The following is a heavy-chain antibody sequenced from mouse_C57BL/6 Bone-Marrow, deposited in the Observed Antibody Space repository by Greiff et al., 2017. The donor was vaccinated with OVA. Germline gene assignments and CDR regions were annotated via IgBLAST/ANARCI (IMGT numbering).Heavy chain of an antibody. J-gene: IGHJ2*01. D-gene: IGHD2-4*01. CDR3: ARVVYYDYDDDN. CDR2: ISDGGSYT. CDR1: GFTFSSYA. Sequence: EVKLVESGGGLVKPGGSLKLSCAASGFTFSSYAMSWVRQTPEKRLEWVATISDGGSYTYYPDNVKGRVTISRDNANNTPYMQISHLNSEDTAMYYCARVVYYDYDDDNWGQGTALSVSS. V-gene: IGHV5-4*03.